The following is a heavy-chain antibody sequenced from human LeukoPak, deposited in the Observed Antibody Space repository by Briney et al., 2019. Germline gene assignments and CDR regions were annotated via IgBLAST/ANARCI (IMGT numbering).Heavy chain of an antibody. J-gene: IGHJ4*02. CDR1: GFTFSTYS. D-gene: IGHD5-24*01. Sequence: NPGGSLRLSCAASGFTFSTYSMNWVRQAPGKGLEWVSSITSSRIYIYYADSVKGRFTISRDNAKNSLYLQMNSLRAEDTAVYYCARDRGNDYNSYFFDYWGQGILVTVSS. V-gene: IGHV3-21*01. CDR2: ITSSRIYI. CDR3: ARDRGNDYNSYFFDY.